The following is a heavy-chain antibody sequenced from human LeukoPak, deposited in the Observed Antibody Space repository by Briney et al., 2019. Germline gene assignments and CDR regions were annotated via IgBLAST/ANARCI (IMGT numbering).Heavy chain of an antibody. V-gene: IGHV4-34*01. J-gene: IGHJ5*02. Sequence: SETLSLTCAVYGGSFSGYYWSWIRQPPGKGLEWIGEINHSGSTNYNPSLKSRVTISVDTSKNQFSLKLSSVTAVDTAVYYCARARSGYYYGSGSSDWFDPWGQGTLVTVSS. D-gene: IGHD3-10*01. CDR2: INHSGST. CDR1: GGSFSGYY. CDR3: ARARSGYYYGSGSSDWFDP.